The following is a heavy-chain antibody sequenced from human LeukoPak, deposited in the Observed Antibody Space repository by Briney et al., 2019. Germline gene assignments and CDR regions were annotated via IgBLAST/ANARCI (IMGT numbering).Heavy chain of an antibody. J-gene: IGHJ4*02. Sequence: GGSLRLSCAASGFPFTSYGMSWVRQAPGKGLEWVSAISSDGSTYYADSVKGRFTVSRDNSKNTLYLQMNSLRAEDTAIYYCAKILYGSGYFLLDSWGQGTLVTVSS. CDR1: GFPFTSYG. CDR2: ISSDGST. D-gene: IGHD3-3*01. CDR3: AKILYGSGYFLLDS. V-gene: IGHV3-23*01.